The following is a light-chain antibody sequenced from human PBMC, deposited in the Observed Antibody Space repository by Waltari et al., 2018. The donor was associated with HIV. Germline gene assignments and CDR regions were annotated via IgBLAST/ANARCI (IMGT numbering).Light chain of an antibody. CDR3: ASWDDSLSGVV. Sequence: QSVLTQPPSASGTPGQRVTISCSGSSSNTGSHYVHWYQQLPGRAPKLLIYRNNQGPSGVPDRFSGSKSGTSASLAISGLRSEDEADYYCASWDDSLSGVVFGGGTKLTVL. J-gene: IGLJ2*01. CDR2: RNN. V-gene: IGLV1-47*01. CDR1: SSNTGSHY.